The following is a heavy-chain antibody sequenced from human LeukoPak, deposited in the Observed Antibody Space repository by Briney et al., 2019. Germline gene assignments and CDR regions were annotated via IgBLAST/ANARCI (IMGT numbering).Heavy chain of an antibody. CDR1: GGSISRSTYY. D-gene: IGHD3-10*01. CDR3: ARAVVRGLWFGGPGFCFDY. J-gene: IGHJ4*02. CDR2: IYYSGST. Sequence: PSETLSLTCSVAGGSISRSTYYWAWIRQPPGKGLEWIGTIYYSGSTYYNPSLKSAVIISVDTSKNQFSLKLSSVTAADTAVYYCARAVVRGLWFGGPGFCFDYWGQGTLVTVSS. V-gene: IGHV4-39*01.